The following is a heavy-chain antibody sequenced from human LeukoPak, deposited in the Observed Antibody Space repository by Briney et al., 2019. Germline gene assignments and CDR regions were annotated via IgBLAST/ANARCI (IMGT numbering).Heavy chain of an antibody. J-gene: IGHJ4*02. CDR3: ARTAGYYYDSSGYSPPYFDY. V-gene: IGHV1-2*02. CDR1: GYTFTGYY. D-gene: IGHD3-22*01. CDR2: ISPNSGGT. Sequence: ASVKVSCKASGYTFTGYYMHWVRQAPGQGLEWMGWISPNSGGTNYTQKFQGRVTMTRDTSISTAYMELSRLRSDDTAVYYCARTAGYYYDSSGYSPPYFDYWGQGTLVTVSS.